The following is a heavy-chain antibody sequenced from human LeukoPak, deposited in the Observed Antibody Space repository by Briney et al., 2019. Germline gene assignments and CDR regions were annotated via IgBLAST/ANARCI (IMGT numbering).Heavy chain of an antibody. CDR1: GFTFTTYG. CDR2: ISYDGSNK. J-gene: IGHJ4*02. CDR3: AKETTYYYDSSGYYWDY. Sequence: GRSLRLSCAASGFTFTTYGMHWVRQAPGKGLEWVAVISYDGSNKFYADSVKGRFTISRDNSKNTLYLQMNSLRAEDTAVYYCAKETTYYYDSSGYYWDYWGQGTLVTVSS. D-gene: IGHD3-22*01. V-gene: IGHV3-30*18.